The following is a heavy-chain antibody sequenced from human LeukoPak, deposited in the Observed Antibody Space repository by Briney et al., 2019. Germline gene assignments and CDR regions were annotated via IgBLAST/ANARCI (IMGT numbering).Heavy chain of an antibody. Sequence: SETLSLTCAVYGGSFSGYYWSWIRQPPGKGLEWIGEINHSGSTNYNPSLKSRVTISVDTSKNQFSLKLSSVTAADTAAYHCARGPLYYAPFDYWGQGTLVTVSS. J-gene: IGHJ4*02. CDR1: GGSFSGYY. V-gene: IGHV4-34*01. CDR3: ARGPLYYAPFDY. D-gene: IGHD3-22*01. CDR2: INHSGST.